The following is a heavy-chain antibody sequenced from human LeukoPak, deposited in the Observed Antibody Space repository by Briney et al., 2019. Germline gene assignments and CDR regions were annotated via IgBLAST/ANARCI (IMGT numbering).Heavy chain of an antibody. CDR2: ISYDGSNK. CDR1: GFTFSSYA. Sequence: AGRSLRLSCAAPGFTFSSYAMHCVRQAPGKGLGWVAVISYDGSNKYYADSVKGRFTISRDNSKNTLYLQMNSLRAEDTAVYYCARGDSVSSAYYFDYWGQGTLVTVSS. V-gene: IGHV3-30-3*01. D-gene: IGHD6-6*01. CDR3: ARGDSVSSAYYFDY. J-gene: IGHJ4*02.